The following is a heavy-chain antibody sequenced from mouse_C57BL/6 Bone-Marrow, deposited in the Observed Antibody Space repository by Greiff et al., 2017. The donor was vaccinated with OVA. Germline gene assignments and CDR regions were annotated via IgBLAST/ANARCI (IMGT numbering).Heavy chain of an antibody. CDR1: GYAFTNYL. V-gene: IGHV1-54*01. CDR3: AREGAYYSIYYDMDY. Sequence: QVQLQQSGAELVRPGTSVKVSCKASGYAFTNYLIEWVKQRPGQGLEWIGVINPGSGGTTYNEKFKGKATLTADKSSSTAYMQLSSLTSEDSAVYCCAREGAYYSIYYDMDYWGQGTSVTVSS. J-gene: IGHJ4*01. D-gene: IGHD2-5*01. CDR2: INPGSGGT.